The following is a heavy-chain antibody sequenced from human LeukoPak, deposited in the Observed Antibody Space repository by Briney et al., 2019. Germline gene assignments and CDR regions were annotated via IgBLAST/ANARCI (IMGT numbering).Heavy chain of an antibody. CDR1: GGSFSGYY. CDR2: INHSGST. Sequence: PSETLSLTCAVYGGSFSGYYWSWIRQPPGKGLEWIGEINHSGSTNYNPSLKSRVTISVDTSKNQFSLKLSSVTAADTAVYYCARTKVLRYFDWLPWNYYYGMDVWGQGTTVTVSS. CDR3: ARTKVLRYFDWLPWNYYYGMDV. V-gene: IGHV4-34*01. J-gene: IGHJ6*02. D-gene: IGHD3-9*01.